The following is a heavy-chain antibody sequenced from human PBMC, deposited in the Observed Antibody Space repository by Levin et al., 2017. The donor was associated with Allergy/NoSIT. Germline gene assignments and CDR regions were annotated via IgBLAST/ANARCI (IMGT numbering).Heavy chain of an antibody. CDR1: GGSISSYY. J-gene: IGHJ5*02. V-gene: IGHV4-59*01. CDR3: ARAGVGWLVGWFDP. D-gene: IGHD3-3*01. CDR2: IYYSGST. Sequence: SETLSLTCTVSGGSISSYYWSWIRQPPGKGLEWIGYIYYSGSTNYNPSLKSRVTISVDTSKNQFSLKLSSVTAADTAVYYCARAGVGWLVGWFDPWGQGTLVTVSS.